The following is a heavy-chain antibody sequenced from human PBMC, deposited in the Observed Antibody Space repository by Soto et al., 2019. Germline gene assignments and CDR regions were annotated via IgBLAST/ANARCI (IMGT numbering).Heavy chain of an antibody. V-gene: IGHV3-21*01. D-gene: IGHD5-12*01. CDR1: GFTFSSYS. J-gene: IGHJ4*02. CDR3: ARDDKRSYDFGY. CDR2: ISGDLSYI. Sequence: EVQLVESGGGLVKPGGSLRLSCVASGFTFSSYSINWVRQAPGKGLEWVSSISGDLSYIFYADSLKGRFTISRDNARNSVYLQMHSLRADDTAVYYCARDDKRSYDFGYWGQGTLVTVSS.